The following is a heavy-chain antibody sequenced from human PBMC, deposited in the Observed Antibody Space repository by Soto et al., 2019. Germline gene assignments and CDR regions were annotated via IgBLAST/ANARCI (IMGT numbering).Heavy chain of an antibody. V-gene: IGHV3-73*01. Sequence: GGSLRLSCAASGFTFSGSARHWVRLASGKGLEWVGRIRSKANSYAAAYAASVKGRFTISRDDSKNTAYLQMNSLKTEDTAVYYCTRHGIVGVTNFDYWGQGTLVTVSS. D-gene: IGHD1-26*01. J-gene: IGHJ4*02. CDR1: GFTFSGSA. CDR2: IRSKANSYAA. CDR3: TRHGIVGVTNFDY.